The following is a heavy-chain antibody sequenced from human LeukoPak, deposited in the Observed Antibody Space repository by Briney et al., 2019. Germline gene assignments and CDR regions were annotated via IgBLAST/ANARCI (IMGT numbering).Heavy chain of an antibody. D-gene: IGHD5-12*01. J-gene: IGHJ4*02. Sequence: PGGSLRLSCAASGLTFSSYWMHWVRQAPGKGLVWVSRINSDGSSTSYADSVKGRLTISRDNAKNTLYLQMNSLRVEDTAVYYCARGDGYAQRDWGQGTLVTVPS. CDR1: GLTFSSYW. V-gene: IGHV3-74*01. CDR2: INSDGSST. CDR3: ARGDGYAQRD.